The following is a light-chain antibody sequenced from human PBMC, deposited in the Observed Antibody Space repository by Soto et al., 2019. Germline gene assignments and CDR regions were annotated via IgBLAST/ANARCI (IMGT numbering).Light chain of an antibody. CDR3: SSYTSSSTLEGYV. CDR2: EVS. V-gene: IGLV2-14*01. CDR1: SSDVGGYNY. J-gene: IGLJ1*01. Sequence: QSALTQPASVSGSPGQSITISCTGTSSDVGGYNYVSWYQQHPGKAPKLMIYEVSNRPSGVSNRFSGSKSGNTASLTISGLQAEDEAYYYCSSYTSSSTLEGYVFGTGTKLTVL.